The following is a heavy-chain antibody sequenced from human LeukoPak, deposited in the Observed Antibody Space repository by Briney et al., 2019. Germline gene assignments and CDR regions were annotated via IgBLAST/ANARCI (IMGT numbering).Heavy chain of an antibody. CDR3: ARCSGGSYHYYYYGMDV. D-gene: IGHD2-15*01. Sequence: ASVKVSCKASGGTFSSYAISWVRQAPGQGLEWMGGIIPIFGTANYAQKLQGRVTMTTDTSTSTAYMELRSLRSDDTAVYYCARCSGGSYHYYYYGMDVWGQGTTVTVSS. CDR2: IIPIFGTA. V-gene: IGHV1-69*05. J-gene: IGHJ6*02. CDR1: GGTFSSYA.